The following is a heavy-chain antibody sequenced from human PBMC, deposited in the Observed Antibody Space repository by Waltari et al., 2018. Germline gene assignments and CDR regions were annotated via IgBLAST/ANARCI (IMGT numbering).Heavy chain of an antibody. CDR2: IYYSGST. CDR1: GCSISSYY. D-gene: IGHD6-13*01. J-gene: IGHJ5*02. CDR3: ARGEAAAGGVDWFDP. Sequence: QVQLQESGPGLVKPSETLSLTCTVSGCSISSYYWSWIRQPPGKGLEWIGYIYYSGSTNYNPSLKSRVTISVDTSKNQFSLKLSSVTAADTAVYYCARGEAAAGGVDWFDPWGQGTLVTVSS. V-gene: IGHV4-59*01.